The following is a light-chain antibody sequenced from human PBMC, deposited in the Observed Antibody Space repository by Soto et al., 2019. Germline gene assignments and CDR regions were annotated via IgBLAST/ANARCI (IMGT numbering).Light chain of an antibody. J-gene: IGLJ3*02. Sequence: QSALTQPASVSGSPGQSITISCTGTSSDVGGYNYVSWYQQHPGKAPKLMIYEVSNRPSGVSNRFSGSKSGNTASLTISGLQAEDEADYYCSSFTSINTWVFRGGTKLTVL. V-gene: IGLV2-14*01. CDR3: SSFTSINTWV. CDR2: EVS. CDR1: SSDVGGYNY.